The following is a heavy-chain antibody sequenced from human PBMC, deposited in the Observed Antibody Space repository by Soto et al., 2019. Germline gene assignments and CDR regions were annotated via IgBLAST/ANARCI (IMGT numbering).Heavy chain of an antibody. J-gene: IGHJ5*02. D-gene: IGHD6-13*01. CDR2: ISGGGGTT. V-gene: IGHV3-23*01. CDR1: GFIFSSYA. CDR3: VKGGPYSTSWYDH. Sequence: EVQLLESGGGLVQPGGSLRLSCAASGFIFSSYAMSWVRQAPGERLEWVSVISGGGGTTYYADSVKGRFTISRDNSNNTIYIQLNSLRAEDTAVDYCVKGGPYSTSWYDHWGQGTLVTVSS.